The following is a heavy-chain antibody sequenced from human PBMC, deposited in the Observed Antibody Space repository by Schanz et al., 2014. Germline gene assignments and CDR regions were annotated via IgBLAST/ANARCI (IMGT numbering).Heavy chain of an antibody. Sequence: QVQLVQSGAEVKKPGASVKVSCKASGYSFTPFPIHWVRQAPGQRLEWMGMINPSGGSTTYAQKFQGRVTMTRDTSTSTVYMELSSLRSEDTAVYYCARGYGDSPTDFWGQGTLVTVSS. D-gene: IGHD4-17*01. CDR1: GYSFTPFP. V-gene: IGHV1-46*01. J-gene: IGHJ4*02. CDR3: ARGYGDSPTDF. CDR2: INPSGGST.